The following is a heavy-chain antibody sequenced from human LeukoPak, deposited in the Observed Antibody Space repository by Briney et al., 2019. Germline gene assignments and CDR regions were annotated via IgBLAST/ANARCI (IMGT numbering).Heavy chain of an antibody. CDR1: GLACISFS. CDR2: ISGISGSL. J-gene: IGHJ4*01. CDR3: AKEPTGQLRVGDY. V-gene: IGHV3-48*01. Sequence: GGSLRISCAASGLACISFSMKLGRQALGKGLERVSYISGISGSLYYSDSVRGRFTIQRDNAKTSLYLQMNSLRVEDTAVYYCAKEPTGQLRVGDYWGQGTLVTVSS. D-gene: IGHD4-23*01.